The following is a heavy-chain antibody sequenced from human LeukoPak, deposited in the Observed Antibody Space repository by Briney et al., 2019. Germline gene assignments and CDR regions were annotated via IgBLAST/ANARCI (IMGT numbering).Heavy chain of an antibody. D-gene: IGHD3-10*01. V-gene: IGHV3-23*01. Sequence: AGGSLRLSCAASGFTFSSYAMSWVRQAPGKGLEWVSAISGSGGSTYYADSVKGRFTISRDNSKNTLYLQMNSLRAEDTAVYYCAKGEGGLWFGDFYDAFDIWGQGTMVTVSS. J-gene: IGHJ3*02. CDR1: GFTFSSYA. CDR2: ISGSGGST. CDR3: AKGEGGLWFGDFYDAFDI.